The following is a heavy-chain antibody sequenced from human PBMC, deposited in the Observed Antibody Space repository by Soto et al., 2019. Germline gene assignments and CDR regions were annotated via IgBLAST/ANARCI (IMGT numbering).Heavy chain of an antibody. CDR3: AKDPLGYSGYDYQFDP. CDR2: IYWDDDK. D-gene: IGHD5-12*01. CDR1: GFSLSTSGVA. J-gene: IGHJ5*02. Sequence: SGPTLVNPTQTLTLTCTFSGFSLSTSGVAVGWIRQPPGKALEWLALIYWDDDKRYSPSLKTRLTITKDTSKNQVVLTMTNMDPVDTAVYYCAKDPLGYSGYDYQFDPWGQGTLVTVSS. V-gene: IGHV2-5*02.